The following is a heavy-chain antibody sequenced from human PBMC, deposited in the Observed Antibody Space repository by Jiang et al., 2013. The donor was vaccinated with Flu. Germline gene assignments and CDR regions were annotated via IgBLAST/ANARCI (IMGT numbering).Heavy chain of an antibody. D-gene: IGHD1-1*01. Sequence: GLVKPSETLSLTCTVSGGSISSYYWSWIRQPPGKGLEWIGYIYYSGSTNYNPSLKSRVTISVDTSKNQFSLKLSSVTAADTAVYYCARTRYNWNDEGSFPDYWGQGTLVTVSS. CDR2: IYYSGST. CDR1: GGSISSYY. CDR3: ARTRYNWNDEGSFPDY. V-gene: IGHV4-59*12. J-gene: IGHJ4*02.